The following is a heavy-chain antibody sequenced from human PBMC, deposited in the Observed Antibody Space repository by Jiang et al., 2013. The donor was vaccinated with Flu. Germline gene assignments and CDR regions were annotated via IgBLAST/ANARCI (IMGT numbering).Heavy chain of an antibody. CDR2: IYWDDDE. Sequence: TQTLTVTCSFSGFALTTGGVGVGWIRQSPGKALEWLALIYWDDDERYNPSLKTRLTITKDTSKNQVVLTMTNMDPEDTATYYCARTYYYGSGSYYNVWFDPWGQGTLVTVSS. CDR1: GFALTTGGVG. V-gene: IGHV2-5*02. CDR3: ARTYYYGSGSYYNVWFDP. J-gene: IGHJ5*02. D-gene: IGHD3-10*01.